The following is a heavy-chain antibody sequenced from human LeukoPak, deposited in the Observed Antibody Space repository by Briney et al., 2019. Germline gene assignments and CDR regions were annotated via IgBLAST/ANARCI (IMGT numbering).Heavy chain of an antibody. CDR3: ARDLGLSDSSGWYYFDY. V-gene: IGHV1-69*13. CDR1: GGTFSSYA. CDR2: IIPIFGTA. D-gene: IGHD6-19*01. J-gene: IGHJ4*02. Sequence: GASVKVSCKASGGTFSSYAISWVRQAPGQGLEWMGGIIPIFGTANYAQKFQGRVTITADESTSTAYMELSSLRSEDTAVYYCARDLGLSDSSGWYYFDYWGQGTLVTVSS.